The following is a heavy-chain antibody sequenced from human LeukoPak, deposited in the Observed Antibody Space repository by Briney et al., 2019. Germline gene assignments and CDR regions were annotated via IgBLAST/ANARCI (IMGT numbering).Heavy chain of an antibody. D-gene: IGHD3-16*01. Sequence: SETLSLTCTVSGASISSDYWTWIRQTPGMGLWWIGYIYYSGTTNYNPSLKSRVTMSVDTSRNQFSLELPSVTAADSAVYYCARYLRQPGTFYLDHWGQGTLVTVSS. CDR3: ARYLRQPGTFYLDH. V-gene: IGHV4-59*13. J-gene: IGHJ4*02. CDR1: GASISSDY. CDR2: IYYSGTT.